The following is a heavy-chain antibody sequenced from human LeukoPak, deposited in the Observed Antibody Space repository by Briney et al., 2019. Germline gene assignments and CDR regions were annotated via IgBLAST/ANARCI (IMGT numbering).Heavy chain of an antibody. J-gene: IGHJ4*02. V-gene: IGHV3-7*03. CDR3: ATYSGAHHKTFDS. D-gene: IGHD1-26*01. Sequence: GGSLRLSCAASGFTFSSYNMNWVRQAPGKGLEWVANIKEDESEKDYVDSVKGRFTISRDNAKNSLYLQMSSLRAEDTAVYYCATYSGAHHKTFDSWGQGTLVTVSS. CDR1: GFTFSSYN. CDR2: IKEDESEK.